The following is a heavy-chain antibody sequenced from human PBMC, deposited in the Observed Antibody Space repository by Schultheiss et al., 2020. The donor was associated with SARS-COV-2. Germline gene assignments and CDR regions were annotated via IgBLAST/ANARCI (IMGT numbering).Heavy chain of an antibody. CDR1: GFTFSSYW. V-gene: IGHV3-7*03. CDR2: IKQDGSEK. Sequence: GGSLRLSCAASGFTFSSYWMSWVRQAPGKGLEWVANIKQDGSEKYYVDSVKGRFTISRDNAKNSLYLQMNSLRAEDTAVYYCARGEESGSYRLGDYYYGMDVWGQGTTVTVSS. D-gene: IGHD1-26*01. J-gene: IGHJ6*02. CDR3: ARGEESGSYRLGDYYYGMDV.